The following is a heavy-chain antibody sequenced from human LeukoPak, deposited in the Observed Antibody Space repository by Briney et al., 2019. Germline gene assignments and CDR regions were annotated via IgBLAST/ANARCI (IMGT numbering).Heavy chain of an antibody. J-gene: IGHJ4*02. CDR2: ISSSSSYI. D-gene: IGHD2-2*02. Sequence: GGSLRLSCAASGFTFSSYSMNWVRQAPGKGLEWVSSISSSSSYIYYADPVKGRFTISRDNAKNSLYLQMNSPRAEDTAVYYCASADCSSTSCYTYYFDYWGREPWSPSPQ. CDR1: GFTFSSYS. CDR3: ASADCSSTSCYTYYFDY. V-gene: IGHV3-21*01.